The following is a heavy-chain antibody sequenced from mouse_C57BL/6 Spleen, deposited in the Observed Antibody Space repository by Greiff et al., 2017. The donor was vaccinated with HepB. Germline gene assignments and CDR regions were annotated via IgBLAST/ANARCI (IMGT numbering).Heavy chain of an antibody. V-gene: IGHV1-69*01. CDR3: ARGGRVFDY. J-gene: IGHJ2*01. CDR1: GYTFTSYW. D-gene: IGHD3-3*01. CDR2: IDPSDSYT. Sequence: QVQLQQPGAELVMPGASVKLSCKASGYTFTSYWMHWVKQRPGQGLEWIGEIDPSDSYTNYNQKFKGKSTLTVDKSSSTAYMQLSSLTSEDSAVYYCARGGRVFDYWGQGTTLTVSS.